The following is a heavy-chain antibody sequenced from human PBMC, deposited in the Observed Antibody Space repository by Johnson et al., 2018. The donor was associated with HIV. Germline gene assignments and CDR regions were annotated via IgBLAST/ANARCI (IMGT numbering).Heavy chain of an antibody. CDR1: GFTFDDYA. V-gene: IGHV3-9*01. CDR3: AKDLALSGYLDAFDI. J-gene: IGHJ3*02. CDR2: ISWNSGSI. D-gene: IGHD3-22*01. Sequence: VQLVESGGGLVQPGRSLRLSCAASGFTFDDYAMHWVRQAPGKGLEWVSGISWNSGSIGYADSVKGRFTISRDNAKNSLYLQMNSLRAEDKALYYCAKDLALSGYLDAFDIWGQGTMVTVSS.